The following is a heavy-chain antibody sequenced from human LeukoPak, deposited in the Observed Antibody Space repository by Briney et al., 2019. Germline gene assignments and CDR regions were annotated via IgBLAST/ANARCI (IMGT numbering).Heavy chain of an antibody. Sequence: PGGSLRLSCAASGFTFSDYSMNWVRQAPGEGLEWISYIGIDSGNTNYADSVKGRFTISGDKANNSLYLQMNSLRVEDTAVYYCARDYKYAFDNWGQGTLVTVSS. J-gene: IGHJ4*02. CDR1: GFTFSDYS. V-gene: IGHV3-48*01. D-gene: IGHD5-24*01. CDR3: ARDYKYAFDN. CDR2: IGIDSGNT.